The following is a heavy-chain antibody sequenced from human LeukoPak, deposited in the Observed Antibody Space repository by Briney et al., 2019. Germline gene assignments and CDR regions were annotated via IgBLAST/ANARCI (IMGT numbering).Heavy chain of an antibody. Sequence: ASVKVSCKASGYTFTGYYMHWVRQAPGQGLEWMGWINPNSGGTNYAQKFQGRVTMTRDTSISTAYMELSRLRSDDTAVYYCARDSEHPTEGYCSSTSCPDAFDIWGQGTMVTVSS. CDR2: INPNSGGT. CDR1: GYTFTGYY. J-gene: IGHJ3*02. CDR3: ARDSEHPTEGYCSSTSCPDAFDI. D-gene: IGHD2-2*01. V-gene: IGHV1-2*02.